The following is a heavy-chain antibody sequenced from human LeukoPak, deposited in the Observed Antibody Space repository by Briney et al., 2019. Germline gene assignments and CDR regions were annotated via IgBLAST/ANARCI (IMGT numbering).Heavy chain of an antibody. J-gene: IGHJ4*02. Sequence: GESLKISCKGSGYTFTNYWIAWVRQMPGKGLEWMGIIYPSDSDTTYSPSFQGQVTISADKSISTAYLQWSSLKASDTAIYYCARPTPWGAAAGDYYFDYWGQGTLVTVSS. CDR2: IYPSDSDT. CDR1: GYTFTNYW. CDR3: ARPTPWGAAAGDYYFDY. V-gene: IGHV5-51*01. D-gene: IGHD6-13*01.